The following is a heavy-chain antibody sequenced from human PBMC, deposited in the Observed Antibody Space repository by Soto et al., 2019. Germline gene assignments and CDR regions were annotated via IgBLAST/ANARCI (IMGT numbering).Heavy chain of an antibody. J-gene: IGHJ6*02. CDR2: ISYDGSNK. CDR3: ARDRIAGRDYYYYGMDG. V-gene: IGHV3-30-3*01. D-gene: IGHD6-13*01. CDR1: GFTFSSYA. Sequence: GSLRLSCAASGFTFSSYAMHWVRQAPGKGLEWVAVISYDGSNKYYADSVKGRFTISRDNSKNTLYLQMNSLRAEDTAVYYCARDRIAGRDYYYYGMDGWGQGTRVTVAS.